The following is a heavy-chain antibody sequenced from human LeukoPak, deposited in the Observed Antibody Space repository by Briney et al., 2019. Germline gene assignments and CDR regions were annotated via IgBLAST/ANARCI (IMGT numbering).Heavy chain of an antibody. CDR3: AKDVDPLGYCSGGSCVDVYYFDY. CDR1: GFTFSSYG. V-gene: IGHV3-30*02. J-gene: IGHJ4*02. D-gene: IGHD2-15*01. CDR2: IRYDGSNK. Sequence: PGGSLRLSCAASGFTFSSYGMHWVRQAPGKGLEWVAFIRYDGSNKYYADSVKGRFTISRDNSKNTLYLQMNSLRAEDTAVYYCAKDVDPLGYCSGGSCVDVYYFDYWGQGTLVTVSS.